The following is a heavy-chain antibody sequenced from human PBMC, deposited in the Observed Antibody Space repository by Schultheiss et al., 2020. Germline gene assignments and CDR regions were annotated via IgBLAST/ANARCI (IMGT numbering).Heavy chain of an antibody. D-gene: IGHD6-19*01. J-gene: IGHJ5*02. Sequence: SETLSLTCTVSGGSISSVSYYWSWIRQPAGKGLEWIGRIYTSGSTNYNPSLKSRVTISVDTSKNQFSLKLSSVTAADTAVYYCARIGVAVAGTSWFDPWGQGTLVTVSS. CDR3: ARIGVAVAGTSWFDP. CDR1: GGSISSVSYY. V-gene: IGHV4-61*02. CDR2: IYTSGST.